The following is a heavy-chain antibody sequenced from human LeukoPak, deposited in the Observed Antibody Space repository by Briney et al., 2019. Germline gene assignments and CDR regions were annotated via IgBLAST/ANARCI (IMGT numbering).Heavy chain of an antibody. D-gene: IGHD6-19*01. CDR1: GGSISSYY. CDR3: AGPSSGWYEFYFQH. CDR2: IYYSGST. J-gene: IGHJ1*01. Sequence: PSETLSLTCTVSGGSISSYYWGWIRQPPGKGLEWIGYIYYSGSTNYNPSLKSRVTISVDTSKNQFSLKLSSVTAADTAVYYCAGPSSGWYEFYFQHWGQGTLVAVSS. V-gene: IGHV4-59*08.